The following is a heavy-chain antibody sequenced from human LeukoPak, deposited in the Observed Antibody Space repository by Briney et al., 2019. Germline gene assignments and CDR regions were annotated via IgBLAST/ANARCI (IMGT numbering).Heavy chain of an antibody. CDR3: ARDGVENSSWYPLDS. J-gene: IGHJ4*02. V-gene: IGHV4-4*07. D-gene: IGHD6-13*01. CDR1: GASISSYY. CDR2: IYNSGIT. Sequence: SETLSLTCTVSGASISSYYWSWVRQPAGEGLEWIGRIYNSGITNYKPSLKSRVTMSVDTSKNQFSLKLTSVTAADTAVYYCARDGVENSSWYPLDSWGPGTLVTVSS.